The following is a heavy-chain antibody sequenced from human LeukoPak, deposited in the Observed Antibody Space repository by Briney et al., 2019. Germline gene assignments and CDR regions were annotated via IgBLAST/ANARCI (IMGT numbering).Heavy chain of an antibody. J-gene: IGHJ4*02. CDR3: AKDLFYLGMTTVTPSFDY. CDR1: GFTFSSYA. CDR2: ISGSGGST. D-gene: IGHD4-11*01. V-gene: IGHV3-23*01. Sequence: GGSLRLSCAASGFTFSSYAMSWVRQAPGKGLEWVSAISGSGGSTYYADSVKGRFTISRDNSKNTLYLQMNSLRAEDTAVYYCAKDLFYLGMTTVTPSFDYWGQGTLVTVSS.